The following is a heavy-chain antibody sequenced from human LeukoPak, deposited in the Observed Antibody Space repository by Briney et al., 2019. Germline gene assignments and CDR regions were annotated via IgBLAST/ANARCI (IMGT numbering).Heavy chain of an antibody. CDR2: INSNSGTI. CDR3: VRDQDYAFDY. Sequence: GGSLRLSCAASGFTFSSYSLNWVRQAPGKGLEWVLHINSNSGTIYADSVKGRFSISRDNAKSSLSLQMNSLRDEDTAVYYCVRDQDYAFDYWGQGTLVTVSS. CDR1: GFTFSSYS. D-gene: IGHD4-17*01. J-gene: IGHJ4*02. V-gene: IGHV3-48*02.